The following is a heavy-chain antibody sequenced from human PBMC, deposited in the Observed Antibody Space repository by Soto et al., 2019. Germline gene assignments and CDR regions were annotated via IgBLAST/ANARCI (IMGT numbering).Heavy chain of an antibody. J-gene: IGHJ6*02. CDR1: GFTFSSYA. CDR3: AKYHGAATYLADYYYGMDV. D-gene: IGHD2-15*01. V-gene: IGHV3-23*01. Sequence: GGSLRLSCAASGFTFSSYAMSWVRQAPGKGLEWVSAISGSGGSTYYADSVKGWFTISRDNSKNTLYLQMNSLRAEDTAVYYCAKYHGAATYLADYYYGMDVWGQGTTVTVSS. CDR2: ISGSGGST.